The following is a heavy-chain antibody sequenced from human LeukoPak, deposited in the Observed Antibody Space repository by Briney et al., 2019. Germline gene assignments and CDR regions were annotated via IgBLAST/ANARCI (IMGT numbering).Heavy chain of an antibody. Sequence: GGSLRLSCAASGFTFTSYWMTWVRQAPGKGLEWVANIKQDGGDKYYVDSVKGRFTISRDNAKNSLYLQMNSLRAEDTAVYYCAREDAYSRVWSPFDYWGQGTLVTVSS. J-gene: IGHJ4*02. CDR1: GFTFTSYW. CDR2: IKQDGGDK. D-gene: IGHD6-19*01. CDR3: AREDAYSRVWSPFDY. V-gene: IGHV3-7*01.